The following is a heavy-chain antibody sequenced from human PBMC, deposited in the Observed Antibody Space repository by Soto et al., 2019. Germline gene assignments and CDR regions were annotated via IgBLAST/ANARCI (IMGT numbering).Heavy chain of an antibody. Sequence: SETLSLTCTVSGGSISSGGYYWSWIRQHPGKGLEWIGYIYYSGSTYYNPSLKSRVTISVDTSKNQFSLKLSSVTAADTAVYYCARYLTRNYDILTGHWRGNYYFDYWGQGTLVTV. J-gene: IGHJ4*02. D-gene: IGHD3-9*01. CDR3: ARYLTRNYDILTGHWRGNYYFDY. CDR2: IYYSGST. V-gene: IGHV4-31*03. CDR1: GGSISSGGYY.